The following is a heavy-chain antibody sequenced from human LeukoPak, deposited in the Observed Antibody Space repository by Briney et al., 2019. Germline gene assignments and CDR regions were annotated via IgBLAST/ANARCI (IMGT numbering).Heavy chain of an antibody. Sequence: GRSLRLSCAASGFTFSTYSMHWVSQAPGKGLQWVAVISYDGSDKYYADSVKGRFTISRDNSKSTVYLQMSTLTAENTAVYYCARPNYGSHWGYFDYWGQGTLVTVSS. CDR2: ISYDGSDK. V-gene: IGHV3-30*04. CDR1: GFTFSTYS. CDR3: ARPNYGSHWGYFDY. D-gene: IGHD4-17*01. J-gene: IGHJ4*02.